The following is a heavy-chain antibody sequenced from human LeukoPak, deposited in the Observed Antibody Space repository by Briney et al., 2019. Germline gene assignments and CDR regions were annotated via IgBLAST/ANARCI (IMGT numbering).Heavy chain of an antibody. J-gene: IGHJ5*02. D-gene: IGHD5-18*01. CDR1: GYIFTSYY. V-gene: IGHV1-46*01. CDR2: INPSGGNT. CDR3: ARALPHRRLMDTTMEQHWFDP. Sequence: ASVKVSCKASGYIFTSYYMHWVRQAPGQGLEWMGMINPSGGNTNYAQKFQGRVTMTRDMSTSTVYMEVSSLRSEDTAVYYCARALPHRRLMDTTMEQHWFDPWGQGTLVTVSS.